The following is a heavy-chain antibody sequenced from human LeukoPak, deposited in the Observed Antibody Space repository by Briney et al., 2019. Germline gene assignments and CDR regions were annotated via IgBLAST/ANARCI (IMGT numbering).Heavy chain of an antibody. D-gene: IGHD3-9*01. CDR1: GYTFTIYG. V-gene: IGHV1-18*04. J-gene: IGHJ4*02. Sequence: ASVKVSCKASGYTFTIYGISWVRQAPGQGLEGMGWISAYNGNTNYAHKLQGRVTMTTDTSTSTAYMELRSLRSDDTAVYYCARGYDILTGYSNPFDYWGQGTLVTVSS. CDR2: ISAYNGNT. CDR3: ARGYDILTGYSNPFDY.